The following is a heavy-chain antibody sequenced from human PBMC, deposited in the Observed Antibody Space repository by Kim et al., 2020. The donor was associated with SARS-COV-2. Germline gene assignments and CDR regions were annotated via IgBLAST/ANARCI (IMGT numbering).Heavy chain of an antibody. J-gene: IGHJ4*02. CDR3: ARQRSGGSCCDFGY. V-gene: IGHV1-18*01. Sequence: ASVKVSCKASGYTFTSYGISWVRQAPGQGLEWMGWISAYNGNTNYAQKLQGRVTMTTDTSTSTAYMELRSLRSDDTAVYYCARQRSGGSCCDFGYWGQGTLVTVSS. CDR2: ISAYNGNT. D-gene: IGHD2-15*01. CDR1: GYTFTSYG.